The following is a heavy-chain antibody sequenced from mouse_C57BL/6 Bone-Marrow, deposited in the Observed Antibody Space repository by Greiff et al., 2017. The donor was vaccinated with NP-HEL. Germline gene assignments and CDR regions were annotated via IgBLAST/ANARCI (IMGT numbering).Heavy chain of an antibody. CDR1: GYTFTSYW. CDR3: ARRRDYDAWFAY. V-gene: IGHV1-61*01. D-gene: IGHD2-4*01. Sequence: QVQLQQPGAELVRPGSSVKLSCKASGYTFTSYWMDWVKQRPGQGLEWIGNIYPSDSETHYNQKFKDKATLTVDKSSSTAYMQLSSLTSEDSAVYYCARRRDYDAWFAYWGQGTLVTVSA. J-gene: IGHJ3*01. CDR2: IYPSDSET.